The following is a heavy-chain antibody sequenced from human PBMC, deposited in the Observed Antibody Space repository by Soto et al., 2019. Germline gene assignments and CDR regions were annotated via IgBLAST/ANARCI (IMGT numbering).Heavy chain of an antibody. D-gene: IGHD3-16*01. V-gene: IGHV3-48*01. Sequence: PGGSLRLSCAASGFTFRIYSMNWFRQAPGKGLDWISYISASTTSIYYADSVQGRFTISRDNAKNSLFLQMNSLRAEDTALYYCARHRYYEGSVPGYGMDVWGQGTTVTVSS. CDR3: ARHRYYEGSVPGYGMDV. CDR1: GFTFRIYS. J-gene: IGHJ6*02. CDR2: ISASTTSI.